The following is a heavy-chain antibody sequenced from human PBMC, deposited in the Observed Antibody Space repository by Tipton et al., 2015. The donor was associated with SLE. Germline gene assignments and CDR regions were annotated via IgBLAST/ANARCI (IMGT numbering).Heavy chain of an antibody. Sequence: TLSLTCTVSGGSISGYYWSWIRQPAGKGLEWIGRVYSSGSTIYNPSIKSRITLSLDTSKNQFSLRVNSVTAADTAVYYCARSAGYGSNWAHFDYWGQGTLVTVSS. V-gene: IGHV4-4*07. D-gene: IGHD6-13*01. CDR2: VYSSGST. J-gene: IGHJ4*02. CDR3: ARSAGYGSNWAHFDY. CDR1: GGSISGYY.